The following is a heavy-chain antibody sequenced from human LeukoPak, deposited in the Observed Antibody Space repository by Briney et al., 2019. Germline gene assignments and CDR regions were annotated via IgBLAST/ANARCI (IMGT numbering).Heavy chain of an antibody. CDR2: ISSSSSYI. J-gene: IGHJ4*02. CDR1: GFTFTSYA. D-gene: IGHD6-13*01. Sequence: GGSLRLSCAASGFTFTSYAMSWVRQAPGKGLEWVSSISSSSSYIYYADSVKGRFTISRDNAKNSLYLQMNSLRAEDTAVYYCARDQYSSSWSPFDYWGQGTLVTVSS. CDR3: ARDQYSSSWSPFDY. V-gene: IGHV3-21*01.